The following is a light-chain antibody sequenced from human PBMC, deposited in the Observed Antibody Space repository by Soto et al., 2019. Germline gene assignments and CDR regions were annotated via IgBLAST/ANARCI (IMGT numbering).Light chain of an antibody. CDR1: QSISSW. CDR2: DAS. J-gene: IGKJ4*02. V-gene: IGKV1-5*01. CDR3: QQYNSCSALT. Sequence: DIQMTQSPSSLSASIGDRVTITCRASQSISSWLAWYQQKPGKAPNHLIYDASSLESGVPSRFSGSGSGTEFTLTISSLQPDDFATYYCQQYNSCSALTFGGGAKVDI.